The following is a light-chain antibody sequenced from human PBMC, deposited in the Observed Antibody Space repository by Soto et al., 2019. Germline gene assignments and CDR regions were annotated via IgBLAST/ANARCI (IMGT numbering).Light chain of an antibody. CDR2: SAS. Sequence: DIQMTQSPSSLSASVGDRVTITCRASQNINSYLNWYQQKPGKSPRLLIYSASNLQTGVPSGFSGSGSGTDFTLTISSLQTDDFATYYCQQTQSFPLTFGGGTKVEI. V-gene: IGKV1-39*01. J-gene: IGKJ4*01. CDR3: QQTQSFPLT. CDR1: QNINSY.